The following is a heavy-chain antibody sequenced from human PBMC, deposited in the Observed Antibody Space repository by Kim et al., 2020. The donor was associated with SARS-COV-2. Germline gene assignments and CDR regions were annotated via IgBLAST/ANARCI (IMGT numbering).Heavy chain of an antibody. Sequence: GGSLRLSCAASGFTFSSFGMSWVRQAPGKGLQWVSPISGSGGTTYYADSVKGRFTISRDNSKNTLYLQMNSLRAEDTAVYYCAKRVAKQRVLFDYWGQGTLVTVSS. V-gene: IGHV3-23*01. D-gene: IGHD6-13*01. CDR2: ISGSGGTT. CDR3: AKRVAKQRVLFDY. CDR1: GFTFSSFG. J-gene: IGHJ4*02.